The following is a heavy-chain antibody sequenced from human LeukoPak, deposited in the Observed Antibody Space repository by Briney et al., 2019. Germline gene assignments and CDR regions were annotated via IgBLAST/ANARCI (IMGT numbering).Heavy chain of an antibody. J-gene: IGHJ4*02. Sequence: GGSLRLSCAASGFTFSRNGMHWVRQAPGKALEWVAYIRNDGSDKYYADSMEGRFTMSRDDSKYTLYLQMNSLRLEDTAVDYCAKDFSWSFDYWGQGTLVTVSS. D-gene: IGHD2-15*01. V-gene: IGHV3-30*02. CDR1: GFTFSRNG. CDR3: AKDFSWSFDY. CDR2: IRNDGSDK.